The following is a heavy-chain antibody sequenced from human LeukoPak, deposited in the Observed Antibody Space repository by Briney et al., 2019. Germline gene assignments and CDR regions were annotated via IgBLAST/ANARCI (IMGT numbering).Heavy chain of an antibody. V-gene: IGHV3-23*01. CDR1: GFTFSSYA. Sequence: GGSLRLSCAASGFTFSSYAMSWVRQAPGKGLEWVSPISGSGSSTYYADSVKGRFTISRDNSKNTLYLQMNSLRAEDTAVYYCAKGVAVASPYYFDYWGQGTLATVSS. CDR3: AKGVAVASPYYFDY. J-gene: IGHJ4*02. D-gene: IGHD6-19*01. CDR2: ISGSGSST.